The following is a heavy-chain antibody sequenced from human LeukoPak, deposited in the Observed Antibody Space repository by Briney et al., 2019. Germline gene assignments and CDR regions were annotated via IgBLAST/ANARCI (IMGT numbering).Heavy chain of an antibody. V-gene: IGHV3-30-3*01. Sequence: GGSPRLSCAASGFTFSNYLMHWVRQAPGKGLEWVALMSYDGSNSNYADSVKGRFTISRDNSKNTLYLQMNSLRAEDTAVYYCAWQQLECFDYWGQGTLVTVSS. CDR3: AWQQLECFDY. CDR1: GFTFSNYL. D-gene: IGHD6-13*01. CDR2: MSYDGSNS. J-gene: IGHJ4*02.